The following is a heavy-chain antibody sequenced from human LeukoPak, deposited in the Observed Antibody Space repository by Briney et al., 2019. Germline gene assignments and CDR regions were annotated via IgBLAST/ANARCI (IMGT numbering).Heavy chain of an antibody. J-gene: IGHJ6*02. V-gene: IGHV4-59*02. CDR1: GGSVSSYY. Sequence: PSETLSLTCTVSGGSVSSYYWTWIRQPPGKGLEWIGYIYYSGSTSYNPSLKSRVTISVDTSKNQFSLKLSSVTAADTAVYYCAKSPRITIFGVVIYGEPDYYYGMDVWGQGTTVTVSS. CDR3: AKSPRITIFGVVIYGEPDYYYGMDV. D-gene: IGHD3-3*01. CDR2: IYYSGST.